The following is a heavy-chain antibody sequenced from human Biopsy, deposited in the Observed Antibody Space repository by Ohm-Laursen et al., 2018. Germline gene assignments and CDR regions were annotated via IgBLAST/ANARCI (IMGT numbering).Heavy chain of an antibody. Sequence: SLRLSCSASGFTFGNYAMNWVRQAPGKGLEWVSSITGGGNYINYADSVRGRFTISRDNSKNSVYLVMSSLRAEDTAVYFCATAAYAPPYFDLWGRGTVVTVSS. J-gene: IGHJ4*02. V-gene: IGHV3-21*06. CDR1: GFTFGNYA. CDR3: ATAAYAPPYFDL. CDR2: ITGGGNYI. D-gene: IGHD4-17*01.